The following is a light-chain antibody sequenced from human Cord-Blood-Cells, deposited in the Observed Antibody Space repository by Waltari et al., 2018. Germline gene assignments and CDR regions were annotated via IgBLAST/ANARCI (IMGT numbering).Light chain of an antibody. CDR1: QSVSSY. J-gene: IGKJ4*01. V-gene: IGKV3-11*01. CDR3: QQRSNWPLT. Sequence: EIVLTQSPATLSLSPGERATLSCRASQSVSSYLAWYQQKPGQAPRLLIYDASNRATGIPARFSGSGSGTDFTLTISRLEPEDFAVYYCQQRSNWPLTFGGGTKVVIK. CDR2: DAS.